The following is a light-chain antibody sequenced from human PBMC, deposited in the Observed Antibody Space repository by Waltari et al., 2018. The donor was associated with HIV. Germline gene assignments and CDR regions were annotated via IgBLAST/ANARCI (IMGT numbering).Light chain of an antibody. V-gene: IGKV4-1*01. CDR3: QQYYSTPWT. J-gene: IGKJ1*01. CDR2: WAS. Sequence: DIVMTQSPDSLVVSLGERATINCKSSQSVLYRSNNRNYLALYQQKPGQPPKLLIYWASTRESGVPDRFSGRGSGTDFTLTISSLQAEDVAVYYCQQYYSTPWTFGQGTKVEIK. CDR1: QSVLYRSNNRNY.